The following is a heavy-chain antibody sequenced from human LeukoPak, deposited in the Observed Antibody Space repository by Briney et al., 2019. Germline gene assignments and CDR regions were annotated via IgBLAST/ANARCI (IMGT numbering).Heavy chain of an antibody. Sequence: SETLSLTCTVSDYSISSGYIWGWIRQPPGKGLEWIGSIHYAGSTYYNPSLKSRVTISVDTSKNQLSLKVSSVTAADTAVYYCARIRPPFDYWGQGTLVTVSS. V-gene: IGHV4-38-2*02. CDR1: DYSISSGYI. J-gene: IGHJ4*02. CDR3: ARIRPPFDY. CDR2: IHYAGST.